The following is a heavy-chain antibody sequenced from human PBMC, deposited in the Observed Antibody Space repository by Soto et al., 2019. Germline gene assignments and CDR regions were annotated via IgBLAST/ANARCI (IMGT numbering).Heavy chain of an antibody. CDR2: ISYDGSNK. CDR1: GFTFSSYA. D-gene: IGHD1-1*01. CDR3: ASSRYVKSTDEPIDY. Sequence: PGGSLRLSCTASGFTFSSYAMHWVRQAPGKGLEWVAVISYDGSNKYYADSVKGRFTISRDNSKNTLYLQMNSLRAEDTAVYYCASSRYVKSTDEPIDYWGQGTLVTVSS. J-gene: IGHJ4*02. V-gene: IGHV3-30-3*01.